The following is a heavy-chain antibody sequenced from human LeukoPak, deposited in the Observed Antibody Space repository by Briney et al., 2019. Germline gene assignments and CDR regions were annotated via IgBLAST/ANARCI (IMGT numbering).Heavy chain of an antibody. CDR3: ARSSPDYDILTGYLLIGCFDP. D-gene: IGHD3-9*01. CDR2: ISDSGST. Sequence: SETLSLTCAVSGVSISSSSYFWGWIRQPPGKGLEWIGAISDSGSTYYNPSLKSRVTISVDTSKNQVSLKLSSVTAADTAVYYCARSSPDYDILTGYLLIGCFDPWGQGTLVTVSS. CDR1: GVSISSSSYF. V-gene: IGHV4-39*01. J-gene: IGHJ5*02.